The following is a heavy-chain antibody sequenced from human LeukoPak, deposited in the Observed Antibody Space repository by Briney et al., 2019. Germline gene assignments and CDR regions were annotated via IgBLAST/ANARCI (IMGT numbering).Heavy chain of an antibody. J-gene: IGHJ4*02. CDR2: ISGGGRDT. V-gene: IGHV3-23*01. Sequence: GGSLRLSCAGSGFTFSSYAMTWVRQAPGKGLQWVSVISGGGRDTYYADSVKGRFTISRDNSKSTLYLQMNSLRAEDTATYYCARGFYYHDSGSYQDWGQGTLVTVSS. D-gene: IGHD3-10*01. CDR1: GFTFSSYA. CDR3: ARGFYYHDSGSYQD.